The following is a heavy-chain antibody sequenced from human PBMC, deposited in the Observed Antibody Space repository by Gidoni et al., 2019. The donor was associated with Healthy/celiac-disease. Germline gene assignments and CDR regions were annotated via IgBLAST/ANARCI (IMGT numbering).Heavy chain of an antibody. D-gene: IGHD3-10*01. Sequence: EVQLLESGGGLVQPGGSLSLSCAASGFPFSSYAMSWVRQAPGQGLEWVSAISGSGGSTYYADSVKGRFTISRDNSKNTLYLQMNSLRAEDTAVYYCAKDRWGDGSGSSLLYWGQGTLVTVSS. V-gene: IGHV3-23*01. CDR1: GFPFSSYA. CDR3: AKDRWGDGSGSSLLY. J-gene: IGHJ4*02. CDR2: ISGSGGST.